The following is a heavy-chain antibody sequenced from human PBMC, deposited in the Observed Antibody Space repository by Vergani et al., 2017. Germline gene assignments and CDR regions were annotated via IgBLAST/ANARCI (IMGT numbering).Heavy chain of an antibody. CDR3: ARDPLYSTTWPFLLLEMDV. J-gene: IGHJ6*02. CDR1: GGSISSGSYY. D-gene: IGHD6-13*01. V-gene: IGHV4-61*02. CDR2: FYTGGGT. Sequence: QVQLQESGPGLVRPSQTLSLTCTVSGGSISSGSYYWSWFRQPAGKGLEWIGRFYTGGGTSYNPSLKSRVTISVDPSTNQFSRQLSSVTAAGTAVYYCARDPLYSTTWPFLLLEMDVWGQGTTVTVSS.